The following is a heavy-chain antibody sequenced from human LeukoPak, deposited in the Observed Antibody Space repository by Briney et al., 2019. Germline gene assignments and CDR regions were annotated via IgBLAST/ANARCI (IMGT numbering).Heavy chain of an antibody. Sequence: GGSLRLSCAASGFTFSSYTMNWVRQAPGKGLEWVSSISSSSSYIYYADSVKGPFTISRDNAKNSLYLQMNSLRAEDTAVYYCARLIHCSGGSCHYYFDYWGQGTLVTVSS. CDR3: ARLIHCSGGSCHYYFDY. CDR1: GFTFSSYT. D-gene: IGHD2-15*01. J-gene: IGHJ4*02. V-gene: IGHV3-21*01. CDR2: ISSSSSYI.